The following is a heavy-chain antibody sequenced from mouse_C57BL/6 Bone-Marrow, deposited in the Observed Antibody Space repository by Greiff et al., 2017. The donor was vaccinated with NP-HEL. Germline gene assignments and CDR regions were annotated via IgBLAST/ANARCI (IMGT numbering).Heavy chain of an antibody. CDR3: ARGGNYWYYFDY. D-gene: IGHD2-1*01. V-gene: IGHV1-47*01. CDR2: FHPYNDDT. J-gene: IGHJ2*01. CDR1: GYTFTTYP. Sequence: VQLQQSGAELVKPGASVKMSCKASGYTFTTYPIEWVKQNHGKSLEWIGNFHPYNDDTEYNEKFKNKATLTVEKSSSTVYLELSRITSNDASVYYCARGGNYWYYFDYWGQGTTLTGSS.